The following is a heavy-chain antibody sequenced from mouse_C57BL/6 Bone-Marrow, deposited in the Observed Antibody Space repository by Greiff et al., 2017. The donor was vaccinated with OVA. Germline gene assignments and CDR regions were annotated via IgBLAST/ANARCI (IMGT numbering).Heavy chain of an antibody. D-gene: IGHD2-4*01. CDR3: TRCGRGCVCDYRYYFDY. Sequence: QVQLQQSGAELVRPGASVTLSCKASGYTFTDYEMHWVKQTPVHGLEWIGAIDPETGGTAYNQKFKGKAILTADKSSSTAYMELRSLTSEDSAVYYCTRCGRGCVCDYRYYFDYWGQGTTLTVSS. V-gene: IGHV1-15*01. CDR1: GYTFTDYE. J-gene: IGHJ2*01. CDR2: IDPETGGT.